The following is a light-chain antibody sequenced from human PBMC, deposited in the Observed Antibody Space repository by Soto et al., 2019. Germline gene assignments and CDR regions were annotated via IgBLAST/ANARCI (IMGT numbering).Light chain of an antibody. CDR3: QRTDRAPLT. J-gene: IGKJ4*01. CDR2: GAS. V-gene: IGKV1-27*01. Sequence: DIQMTQSPSSLAAAVGDRVTITCRASQGIRDYLVWYQQKPGKPPMALIYGASTLRSGVPSRFSGSGSGRTFTLTISSLQPEDVATYYCQRTDRAPLTFGGGTKVEIK. CDR1: QGIRDY.